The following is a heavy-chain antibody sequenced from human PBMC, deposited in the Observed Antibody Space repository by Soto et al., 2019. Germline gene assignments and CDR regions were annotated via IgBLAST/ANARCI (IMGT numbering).Heavy chain of an antibody. V-gene: IGHV4-59*11. J-gene: IGHJ4*02. CDR1: GGSIRSHY. D-gene: IGHD3-16*01. CDR3: GGGGGGIERPYYFDF. Sequence: QVQLQESGPGLVKPSETLSLTCTVSGGSIRSHYWSWIRQSPGKGLEWIGYIYYSGSTSYNPSLTGRVTNSVDTGRGQFPLKLDSVTGADEAGYCWGGGGGGIERPYYFDFCDQGTLVTVSS. CDR2: IYYSGST.